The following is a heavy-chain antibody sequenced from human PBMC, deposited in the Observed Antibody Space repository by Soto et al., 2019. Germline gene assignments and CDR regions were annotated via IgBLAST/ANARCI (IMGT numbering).Heavy chain of an antibody. J-gene: IGHJ5*02. V-gene: IGHV4-61*08. D-gene: IGHD1-26*01. CDR3: AREASGSHSNWFDP. CDR2: IYYSGST. Sequence: SETLSLTCAVSGGSISSGGYSWSWIRQPPGKGLEWIGYIYYSGSTNYNPSLKSRVTISVDTSKNQFSLKLSSVTAADTAVYYCAREASGSHSNWFDPWGQGTLVTVSS. CDR1: GGSISSGGYS.